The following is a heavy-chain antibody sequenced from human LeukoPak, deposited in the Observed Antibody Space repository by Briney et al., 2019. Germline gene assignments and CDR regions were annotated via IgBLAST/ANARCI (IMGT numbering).Heavy chain of an antibody. J-gene: IGHJ4*02. V-gene: IGHV4-59*01. CDR1: GGSIGSYY. Sequence: SETLSLTCTVSGGSIGSYYWSWIRQPPGKGLEWIGYIYYSGSTNYNPSLKSRVTISVDTSKNQFSLKLSSVTAADTAVYYCARADYDILSIDYWGQGTLVTVSS. D-gene: IGHD3-9*01. CDR2: IYYSGST. CDR3: ARADYDILSIDY.